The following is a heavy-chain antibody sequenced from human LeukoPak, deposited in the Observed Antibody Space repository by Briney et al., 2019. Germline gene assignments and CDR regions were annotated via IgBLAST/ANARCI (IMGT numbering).Heavy chain of an antibody. CDR2: INANGINT. V-gene: IGHV3-23*01. J-gene: IGHJ5*02. D-gene: IGHD6-19*01. CDR1: GFAFNFYA. CDR3: AKPISRGLAVSADWFDP. Sequence: GGSLRLSCAASGFAFNFYAMSWVRQAPGKGLQWVSTINANGINTYYEDSVRGRFTISRDNSKDTLYLQLNSLRAEDTAIYFCAKPISRGLAVSADWFDPWGQGTLVIVSS.